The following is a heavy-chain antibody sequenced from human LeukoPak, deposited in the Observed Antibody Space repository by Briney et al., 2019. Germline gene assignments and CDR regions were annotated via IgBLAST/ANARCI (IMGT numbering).Heavy chain of an antibody. V-gene: IGHV3-33*01. CDR1: GFTFSSYG. CDR3: ARGGGYVPYYFDY. J-gene: IGHJ4*02. D-gene: IGHD5-12*01. CDR2: IWYDGSNK. Sequence: QPGGSLRLSCAASGFTFSSYGMHWVRQAPGKGLEWVAVIWYDGSNKYYADSVKGRFTISRDNSKNTLYLPMNSLRAEDTAVYYCARGGGYVPYYFDYWGQGTLVTVSS.